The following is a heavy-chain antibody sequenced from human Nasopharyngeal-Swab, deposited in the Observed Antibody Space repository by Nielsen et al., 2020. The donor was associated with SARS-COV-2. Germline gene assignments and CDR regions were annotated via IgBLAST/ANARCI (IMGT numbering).Heavy chain of an antibody. Sequence: ASVKVSCKASGYTFTSYGISWVRQAPGQGLEWMGWISAYNGNTNYAQKLQGRATMTTDTSTSTAYMELRSLRSDDTAVYYCARDHGSSSLNYYYYYYMDVWGKGTTVTVSS. J-gene: IGHJ6*03. D-gene: IGHD6-6*01. CDR2: ISAYNGNT. V-gene: IGHV1-18*01. CDR1: GYTFTSYG. CDR3: ARDHGSSSLNYYYYYYMDV.